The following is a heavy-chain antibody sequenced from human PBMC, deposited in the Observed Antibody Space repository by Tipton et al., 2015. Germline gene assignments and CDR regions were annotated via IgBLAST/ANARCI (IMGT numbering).Heavy chain of an antibody. J-gene: IGHJ4*02. CDR2: ISHTGNI. CDR3: ARSYYWGSGSYYGY. V-gene: IGHV4-34*01. D-gene: IGHD3-10*01. Sequence: GLVKPSETLSLTCAVYGTSFSGYYWTWIRQPPGKGLEWIGEISHTGNINYNPSLKSRVSITVHTATSQFSLKLTSVTAADTAVYYCARSYYWGSGSYYGYWGQGTLVTVSS. CDR1: GTSFSGYY.